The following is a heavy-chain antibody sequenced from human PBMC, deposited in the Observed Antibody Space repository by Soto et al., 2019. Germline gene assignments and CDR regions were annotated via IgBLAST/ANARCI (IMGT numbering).Heavy chain of an antibody. D-gene: IGHD1-26*01. Sequence: PSETLSLTCTVSGGSTSSGGYYWSWIRQHPGKGQEWIGYIYYSGSTYSNPSLKSRVTISVDTSKNQFSLKLSSVTAADTAVYYCARDLVGSPRYYYYGMDVWGQGTTVTVSS. CDR1: GGSTSSGGYY. V-gene: IGHV4-31*03. J-gene: IGHJ6*02. CDR2: IYYSGST. CDR3: ARDLVGSPRYYYYGMDV.